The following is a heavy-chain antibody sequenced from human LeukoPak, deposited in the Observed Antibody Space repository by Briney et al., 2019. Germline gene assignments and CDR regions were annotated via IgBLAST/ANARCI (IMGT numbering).Heavy chain of an antibody. D-gene: IGHD3-10*01. CDR3: ARGPGSGRNYNWFDP. V-gene: IGHV3-21*01. CDR2: ISGSSSSI. Sequence: GGSLRLSCVASGFTFSSYSMNWVRQAPGKGLEWVSSISGSSSSIYYADSVKGRFTISRDNAKNSLYLQMNSLRAEDTAVYYCARGPGSGRNYNWFDPWGQGTLVTVSS. CDR1: GFTFSSYS. J-gene: IGHJ5*02.